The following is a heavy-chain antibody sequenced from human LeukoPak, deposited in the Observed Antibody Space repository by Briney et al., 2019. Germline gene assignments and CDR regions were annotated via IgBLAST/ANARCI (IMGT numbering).Heavy chain of an antibody. V-gene: IGHV4-4*09. CDR2: IHTSGNT. J-gene: IGHJ5*02. CDR3: ARGFFDSYGSSNPFDP. Sequence: SDTLSLTCTVSGASMSSYYWRCPRHLPDKGLEWSGYIHTSGNTNSTPSLKNRHTLSIDTTKNHFSLGVLCVPPAHTALFFCARGFFDSYGSSNPFDPWGQGILVTVSS. D-gene: IGHD3-16*01. CDR1: GASMSSYY.